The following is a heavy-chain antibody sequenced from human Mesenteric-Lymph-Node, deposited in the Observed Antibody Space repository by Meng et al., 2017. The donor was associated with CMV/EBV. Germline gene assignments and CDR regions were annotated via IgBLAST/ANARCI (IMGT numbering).Heavy chain of an antibody. CDR3: ARGNAHAFDY. CDR2: IYSSGSIT. J-gene: IGHJ4*02. D-gene: IGHD1-1*01. Sequence: LSCAASGFTFSSYAMNWVRQAPGKGLEWVSIIYSSGSITYYADSVKGRFTISRDNAKNTLYLQMNSLRAEDTAVYYCARGNAHAFDYWGQGTLVTVSS. V-gene: IGHV3-23*05. CDR1: GFTFSSYA.